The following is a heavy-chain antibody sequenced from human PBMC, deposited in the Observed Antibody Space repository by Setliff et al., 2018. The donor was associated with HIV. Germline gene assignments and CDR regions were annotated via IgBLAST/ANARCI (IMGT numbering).Heavy chain of an antibody. CDR2: IYHSGST. CDR1: GGSFSGYY. D-gene: IGHD3-10*01. V-gene: IGHV4-34*01. CDR3: ARGDGEASFDI. Sequence: PSETLSLTCAVYGGSFSGYYWTWVRQPPGKGLEWIGEIYHSGSTNYSPSLNSRVTISLDKSKNQFSLKLTSVNAADTAVYYCARGDGEASFDIWGRGTMVTVSS. J-gene: IGHJ3*02.